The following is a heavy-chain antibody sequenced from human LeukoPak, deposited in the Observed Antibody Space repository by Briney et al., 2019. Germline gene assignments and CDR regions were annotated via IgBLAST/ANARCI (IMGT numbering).Heavy chain of an antibody. D-gene: IGHD5-12*01. CDR3: ARSGSGYDRRFDP. J-gene: IGHJ5*02. CDR1: GGSISSYY. CDR2: IYYSGST. Sequence: PSETLSLTCTVSGGSISSYYWSWTRQPPGKGLEWIGYIYYSGSTNYNPSLKSRVTISVDTSKNQFSLKLSSVTAADTAVYYCARSGSGYDRRFDPWGQGTLVTVSS. V-gene: IGHV4-59*01.